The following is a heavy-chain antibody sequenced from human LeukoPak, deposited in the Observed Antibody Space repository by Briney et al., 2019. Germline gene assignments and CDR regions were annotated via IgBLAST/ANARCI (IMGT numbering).Heavy chain of an antibody. Sequence: GGSLRLSCAASGFTFSYYSMNWVRQAPGKGLEWVSYISSSGSTIYYADSVKGRFTISRDNAKNSLYLQMNSLRAEDTAVYYCARRRSGTLRDAFDIWGQGTMVTVSS. CDR2: ISSSGSTI. V-gene: IGHV3-48*04. CDR1: GFTFSYYS. D-gene: IGHD1-14*01. J-gene: IGHJ3*02. CDR3: ARRRSGTLRDAFDI.